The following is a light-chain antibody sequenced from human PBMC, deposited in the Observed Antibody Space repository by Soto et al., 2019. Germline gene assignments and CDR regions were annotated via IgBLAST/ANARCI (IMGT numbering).Light chain of an antibody. V-gene: IGLV2-8*01. CDR2: EVN. CDR3: SSYAGINNLGV. J-gene: IGLJ1*01. CDR1: SRDVGGYKD. Sequence: QSALTQPPSASGSPGQSVTISCTGTSRDVGGYKDVSWYQQHPGKAPKLMIFEVNNRPSGVPDRFSGYKSGNTASLTVSGLQAEDEADYYCSSYAGINNLGVFGTGTKLTVL.